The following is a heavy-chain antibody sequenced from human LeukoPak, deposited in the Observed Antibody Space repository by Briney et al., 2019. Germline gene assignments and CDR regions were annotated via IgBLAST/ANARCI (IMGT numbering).Heavy chain of an antibody. D-gene: IGHD2-2*02. Sequence: PSETLSLTCTVSGGVISSSSYYWGWIRQPPGKGLEWIGSIYYSGSTYYNPSLKSRVTISVDTSKTQFSLKLSSVTAADTAVYYCARAKGVPAAIRGFYYYGMDVWGQGTTVTVSS. CDR3: ARAKGVPAAIRGFYYYGMDV. V-gene: IGHV4-39*01. J-gene: IGHJ6*02. CDR1: GGVISSSSYY. CDR2: IYYSGST.